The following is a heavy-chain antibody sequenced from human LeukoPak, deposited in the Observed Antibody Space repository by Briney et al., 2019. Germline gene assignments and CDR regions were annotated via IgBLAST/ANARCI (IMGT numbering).Heavy chain of an antibody. V-gene: IGHV3-7*01. J-gene: IGHJ4*02. CDR1: GFTFSSYW. D-gene: IGHD5-24*01. CDR3: ARDQYGWDGYNFG. Sequence: PGGSLRLSCAASGFTFSSYWMSWVRQAPGKGLEWVANIKQDGSEKYYVDSVKGRFTISRDNAKNSLYLQMNSLRAEDTAVYYCARDQYGWDGYNFGWGQGTLVTVSS. CDR2: IKQDGSEK.